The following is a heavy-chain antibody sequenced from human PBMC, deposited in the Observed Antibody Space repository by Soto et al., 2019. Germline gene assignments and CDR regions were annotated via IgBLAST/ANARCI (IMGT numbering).Heavy chain of an antibody. CDR1: GGSISSSY. Sequence: QVQLQESGPGLVKPSETLSLTCTVSGGSISSSYWSWIRQPPGKGLEWIGYIYYSGSPNYNPSLKSPVTISVDTSKSQCSLKLSSVTAADTAVYYCARVWGYYFDYWGQGTLVTVSS. CDR3: ARVWGYYFDY. D-gene: IGHD3-10*01. V-gene: IGHV4-59*01. J-gene: IGHJ4*02. CDR2: IYYSGSP.